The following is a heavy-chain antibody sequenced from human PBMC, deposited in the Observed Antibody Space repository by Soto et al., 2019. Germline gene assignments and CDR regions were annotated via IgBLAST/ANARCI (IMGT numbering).Heavy chain of an antibody. CDR3: ARHLGMTSLPDR. J-gene: IGHJ5*02. CDR1: GYSFTTYW. Sequence: GESLKICCQGSGYSFTTYWISWVRQMPGKGLEWMGKIDPSDSYTNYSPSFQGHVSISADKSINTAYLQWSSLKASDTAMYYCARHLGMTSLPDRWGQGTLVTVSS. CDR2: IDPSDSYT. V-gene: IGHV5-10-1*01. D-gene: IGHD3-16*01.